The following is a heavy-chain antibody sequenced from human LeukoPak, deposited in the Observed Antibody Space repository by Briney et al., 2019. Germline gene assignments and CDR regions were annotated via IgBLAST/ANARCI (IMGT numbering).Heavy chain of an antibody. V-gene: IGHV1-69*04. J-gene: IGHJ3*02. CDR1: GGTFSSYA. CDR3: ARVMDTAMAHDAFDI. Sequence: GASVKVSCKASGGTFSSYAISWVRQAPGQGLEWMGRIIPILGIANYAQKFQGRVTITADKSTSTAYMELSSLRSEDTAVYYCARVMDTAMAHDAFDIWGQGTMVTVSS. D-gene: IGHD5-18*01. CDR2: IIPILGIA.